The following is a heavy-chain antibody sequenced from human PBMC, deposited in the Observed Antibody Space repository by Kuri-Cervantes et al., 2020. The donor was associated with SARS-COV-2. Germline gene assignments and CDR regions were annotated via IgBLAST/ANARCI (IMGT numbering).Heavy chain of an antibody. V-gene: IGHV6-1*01. Sequence: LRLSCAISGDSVSSNSAAWNWITQSPSRGLEWLGRTFYRSKWYNDYAVSVKSRITINPDTSKNQFSLQLNSVTPEDTAVYYCARDRDLAGGMDVWGQGTTVTVSS. CDR3: ARDRDLAGGMDV. CDR1: GDSVSSNSAA. J-gene: IGHJ6*02. CDR2: TFYRSKWYN. D-gene: IGHD6-13*01.